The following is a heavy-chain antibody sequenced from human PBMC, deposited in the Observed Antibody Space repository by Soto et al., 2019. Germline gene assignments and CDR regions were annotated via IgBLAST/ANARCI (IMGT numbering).Heavy chain of an antibody. D-gene: IGHD1-1*01. Sequence: GASVKVSCKASGHSLNKYDINWVRQAPGQGLEWMGWVNPNSGETGFAQKFQGRITMTRNTSINTVYMELRSLRSDDTAVYFCSETGGPWGQGTLVTVFS. CDR3: SETGGP. V-gene: IGHV1-8*01. CDR2: VNPNSGET. CDR1: GHSLNKYD. J-gene: IGHJ5*02.